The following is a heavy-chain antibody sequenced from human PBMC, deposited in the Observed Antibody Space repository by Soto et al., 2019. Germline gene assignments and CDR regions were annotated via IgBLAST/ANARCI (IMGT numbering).Heavy chain of an antibody. CDR3: ATGGLVRGYDY. CDR1: GFTFSSYG. CDR2: ISSSSSYT. D-gene: IGHD3-10*01. Sequence: PGGSLRLSCAASGFTFSSYGMNWVRQAPGKGLEWVSFISSSSSYTQYADSVEGRFTVSRDNAKNSLYLQMNSLGTEDTAVYYCATGGLVRGYDYWGQGTRVTVSS. V-gene: IGHV3-21*06. J-gene: IGHJ4*02.